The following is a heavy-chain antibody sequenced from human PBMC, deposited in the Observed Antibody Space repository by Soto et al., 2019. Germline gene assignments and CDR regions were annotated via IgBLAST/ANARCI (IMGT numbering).Heavy chain of an antibody. Sequence: PGGSLRLSCAASGFTFSGYAMSWVRQAPGKGLEWVSAISGSGGSTYYADSVKGRFTISRDNSKNTLYLQMNSLRAEDTAVYYCAKDHPQWLWLGYFDYWGQGTLVTVSS. CDR2: ISGSGGST. CDR3: AKDHPQWLWLGYFDY. CDR1: GFTFSGYA. V-gene: IGHV3-23*01. D-gene: IGHD6-19*01. J-gene: IGHJ4*02.